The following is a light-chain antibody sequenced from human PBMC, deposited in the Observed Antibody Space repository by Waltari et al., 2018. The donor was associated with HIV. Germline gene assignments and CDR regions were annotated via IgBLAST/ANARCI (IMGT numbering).Light chain of an antibody. J-gene: IGLJ2*01. V-gene: IGLV2-8*01. CDR2: EVN. CDR3: SSHAGSNLFVV. CDR1: SSDVEGYNS. Sequence: QSALTQPPSVSGSPGQSVTISCTGTSSDVEGYNSVSWYQQLPGKAPKLMIFEVNKRPSGVPDRFSGSQSGNTASLTVSGLQPEDEADYYCSSHAGSNLFVVFGGGTKLTVL.